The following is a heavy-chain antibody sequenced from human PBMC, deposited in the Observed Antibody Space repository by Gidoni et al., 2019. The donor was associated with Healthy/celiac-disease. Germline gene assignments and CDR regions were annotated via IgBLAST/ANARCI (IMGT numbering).Heavy chain of an antibody. CDR3: AKGTGGIAAAGGLGGY. D-gene: IGHD6-13*01. CDR1: GFTFRSYA. CDR2: ISGSGGST. J-gene: IGHJ4*02. V-gene: IGHV3-23*01. Sequence: EVQLLESGGGLVQPGGSLSLSCAASGFTFRSYAMSWVRQAPGKGLEWVSAISGSGGSTYYADSVKGRFTISRDNSKNTLYLQMNSLRAEDTAVYYCAKGTGGIAAAGGLGGYWGQGTLVTVSS.